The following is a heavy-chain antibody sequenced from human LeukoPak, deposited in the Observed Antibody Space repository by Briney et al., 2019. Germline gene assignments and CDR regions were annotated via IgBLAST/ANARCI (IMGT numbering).Heavy chain of an antibody. CDR2: INPNSGGT. D-gene: IGHD4-17*01. J-gene: IGHJ3*02. CDR1: GYTFTGYY. Sequence: ASVKVSCKASGYTFTGYYMHWVRQAPGQGLEWMGWINPNSGGTNYAQKFQGRVTMTRDTSISTAYTELSRLRSDDTAVYYCARALLRYDAFDIWGQGTMVTVSS. CDR3: ARALLRYDAFDI. V-gene: IGHV1-2*02.